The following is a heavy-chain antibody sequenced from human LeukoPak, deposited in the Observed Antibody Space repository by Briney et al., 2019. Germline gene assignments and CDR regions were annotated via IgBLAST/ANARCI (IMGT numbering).Heavy chain of an antibody. D-gene: IGHD3-9*01. Sequence: ASVKVSCKTSGYTFTIYYIHWVRQAPGQGLEWMGIINPSGGSTTYAQKFQGRLTMTSATSTSTVYMELSSLRSEDTAVYYCARSAAYYNEADIWGQGTMVTVSS. V-gene: IGHV1-46*01. CDR1: GYTFTIYY. CDR3: ARSAAYYNEADI. CDR2: INPSGGST. J-gene: IGHJ3*02.